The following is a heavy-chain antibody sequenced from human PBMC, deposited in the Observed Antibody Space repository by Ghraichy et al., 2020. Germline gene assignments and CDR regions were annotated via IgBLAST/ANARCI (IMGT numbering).Heavy chain of an antibody. CDR3: ARDRAGGSYPGGHYYGIDV. Sequence: SETLSLTCTVSGGSISRYYWSWIRQPPGKGLEWIGYIYYTGSTNYNPSLKSRVTISVDTSKNQFSLKLSSVTAADTAVYYCARDRAGGSYPGGHYYGIDVWGQGTTVTVSS. V-gene: IGHV4-59*01. CDR2: IYYTGST. D-gene: IGHD3-16*02. J-gene: IGHJ6*02. CDR1: GGSISRYY.